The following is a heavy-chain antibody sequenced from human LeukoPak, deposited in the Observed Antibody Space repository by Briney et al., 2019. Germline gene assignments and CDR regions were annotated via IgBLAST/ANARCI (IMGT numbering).Heavy chain of an antibody. V-gene: IGHV3-48*01. CDR1: GFTFSSYS. CDR3: AKKGGVQLERQYFDY. J-gene: IGHJ4*02. CDR2: ISSSSSTI. D-gene: IGHD1-1*01. Sequence: PGGSLRLSCAASGFTFSSYSMNWVRQAPGKGLEWVSYISSSSSTIYYADSVKGRFTISRDNSKNTLYLQMNSLRAEDTAVYYCAKKGGVQLERQYFDYWGQGTLVTVSS.